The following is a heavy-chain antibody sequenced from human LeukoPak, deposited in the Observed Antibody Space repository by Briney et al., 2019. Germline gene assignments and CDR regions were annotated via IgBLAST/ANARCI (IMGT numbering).Heavy chain of an antibody. J-gene: IGHJ6*02. CDR1: GFTFSSYG. V-gene: IGHV3-30*18. CDR3: AKDSARYCSSTSCPYGMDV. D-gene: IGHD2-2*01. Sequence: GRSLRLSCAASGFTFSSYGMHWVRQAPGKGLEWVAVISYDGSNKYYADSVKGRFTISRDNSKNTLYPQMNSLRAEDTAVYYCAKDSARYCSSTSCPYGMDVWGQGTTVTVSS. CDR2: ISYDGSNK.